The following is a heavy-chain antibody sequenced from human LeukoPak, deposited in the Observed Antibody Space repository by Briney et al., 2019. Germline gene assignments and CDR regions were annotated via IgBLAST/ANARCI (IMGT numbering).Heavy chain of an antibody. CDR1: GGSISSGSYY. D-gene: IGHD3-22*01. V-gene: IGHV4-61*02. CDR3: ARDRGYYDWEGVAFDI. CDR2: IYTSGST. Sequence: SETLSLTCTVSGGSISSGSYYWSWIRQPAGKGLEWIERIYTSGSTNYNPSLKSRVTISVDTSKNQFSLKLSSVTAADTAVYYCARDRGYYDWEGVAFDIWGQGTMVTVSS. J-gene: IGHJ3*02.